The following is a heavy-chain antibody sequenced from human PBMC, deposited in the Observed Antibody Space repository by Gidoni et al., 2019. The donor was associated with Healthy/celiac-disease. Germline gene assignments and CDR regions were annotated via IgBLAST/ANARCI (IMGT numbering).Heavy chain of an antibody. CDR2: ISSSSSYI. D-gene: IGHD3-3*01. V-gene: IGHV3-21*01. Sequence: EVQLVESGGGLVKPGGSLRLSCAASGFTFSSSRMNRVRQAPGKGLEWVSSISSSSSYIYYADSVKGRFTISRDNAKNSLYLQMNSLRAEDTAVYYCARSLRLRFLEWLPTGVGDGYTHPFDYWGQGTLVTVSS. CDR1: GFTFSSSR. CDR3: ARSLRLRFLEWLPTGVGDGYTHPFDY. J-gene: IGHJ4*02.